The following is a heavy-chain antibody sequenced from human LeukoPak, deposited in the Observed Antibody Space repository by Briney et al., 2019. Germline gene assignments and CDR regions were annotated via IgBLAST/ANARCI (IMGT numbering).Heavy chain of an antibody. J-gene: IGHJ4*02. CDR2: INPNSGGT. Sequence: VASVKVSCKASGYTFTGYYIHWVRQAPGQGLEWMGWINPNSGGTNYAQKFQGRVTMTRDTSISTAYMELSRLISDDTAVFYCARGRFLGGYGDHFDYWGQGTLVTVSS. CDR3: ARGRFLGGYGDHFDY. V-gene: IGHV1-2*02. D-gene: IGHD4-17*01. CDR1: GYTFTGYY.